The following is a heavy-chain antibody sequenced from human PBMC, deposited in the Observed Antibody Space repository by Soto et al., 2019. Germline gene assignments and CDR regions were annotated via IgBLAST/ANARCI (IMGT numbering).Heavy chain of an antibody. CDR1: GFTFSSYA. J-gene: IGHJ4*02. CDR3: AKDPPITMVRGVIIVPFDY. D-gene: IGHD3-10*01. CDR2: ISGSGGST. V-gene: IGHV3-23*01. Sequence: GGSLRLSCAASGFTFSSYAMSWVRQAPGKGLEWVSAISGSGGSTYYADSVKGRFTISRDNSKNTLYLQMNSLRAEDTAVYYCAKDPPITMVRGVIIVPFDYWGRGTLVTVSS.